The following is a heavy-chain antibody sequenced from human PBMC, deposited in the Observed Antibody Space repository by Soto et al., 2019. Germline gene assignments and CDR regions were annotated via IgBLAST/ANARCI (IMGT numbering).Heavy chain of an antibody. J-gene: IGHJ3*02. V-gene: IGHV3-30*18. Sequence: RGSLRLSCAASVFTFSSYGMHWVRQAPGKGLEWVAVISYDGSNKYYADSVKGRFTISRDNSKNTLYLQMNSLRAEDTAVYYCAKDPSSGYSNWAFDIWGQGTMVTVSS. CDR2: ISYDGSNK. CDR1: VFTFSSYG. CDR3: AKDPSSGYSNWAFDI. D-gene: IGHD3-22*01.